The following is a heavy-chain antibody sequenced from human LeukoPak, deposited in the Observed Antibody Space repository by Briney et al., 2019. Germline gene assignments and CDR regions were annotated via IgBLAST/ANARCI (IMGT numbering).Heavy chain of an antibody. Sequence: GGSLKLSCAASGFTFSSYAMSWVRQAPGKGLEWVSAISGSAGSTYYADSVKGRFTISRDTSQNTLYLQMDSLRAEDTAVYYCAKGPCSGGTCYCPLGYWGQGTLVTVSS. CDR3: AKGPCSGGTCYCPLGY. CDR1: GFTFSSYA. V-gene: IGHV3-23*01. J-gene: IGHJ4*02. CDR2: ISGSAGST. D-gene: IGHD2-15*01.